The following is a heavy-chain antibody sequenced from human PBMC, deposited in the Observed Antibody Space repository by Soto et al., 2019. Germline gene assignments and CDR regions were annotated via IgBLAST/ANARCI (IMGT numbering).Heavy chain of an antibody. CDR2: ISAYNGNT. D-gene: IGHD6-19*01. J-gene: IGHJ4*02. CDR3: ARDGSEWLVFLAVY. V-gene: IGHV1-18*04. CDR1: GYTFTSYG. Sequence: GASVKVSCKASGYTFTSYGIGWVRQAPGQGLEWMGWISAYNGNTNYAQKLRGRVTMTTDTSTSTAYMELRSLRSDDTAVYYCARDGSEWLVFLAVYWGQGTLVTVSS.